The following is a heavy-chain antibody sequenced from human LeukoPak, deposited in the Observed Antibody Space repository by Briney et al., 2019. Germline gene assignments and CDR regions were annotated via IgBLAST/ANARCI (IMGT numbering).Heavy chain of an antibody. CDR1: GFTFSSYS. D-gene: IGHD5-24*01. Sequence: GGSLRLSCAASGFTFSSYSMNWVRQAPGKGLEWVSSISSSSSYIYYADSVKGRFTISRDNAKNSLYLQMNSLRAEDTAVYYCARDDVEMATTLFDYWGQGTLVTVSS. CDR3: ARDDVEMATTLFDY. V-gene: IGHV3-21*01. CDR2: ISSSSSYI. J-gene: IGHJ4*02.